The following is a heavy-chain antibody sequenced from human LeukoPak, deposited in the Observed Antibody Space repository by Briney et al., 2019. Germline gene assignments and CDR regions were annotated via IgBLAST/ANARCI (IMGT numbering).Heavy chain of an antibody. D-gene: IGHD3-22*01. Sequence: PSETLSLTCTISGGSISSYYWSWIRQPPGKGLEWIGYIYYSGSTNYNPSLKSRVTISVDTSKNQFFLKLTSVTAADTAVYYCARGVTMIVVVIHDWYFDLWGRGTLVTVSS. CDR2: IYYSGST. CDR1: GGSISSYY. J-gene: IGHJ2*01. V-gene: IGHV4-59*08. CDR3: ARGVTMIVVVIHDWYFDL.